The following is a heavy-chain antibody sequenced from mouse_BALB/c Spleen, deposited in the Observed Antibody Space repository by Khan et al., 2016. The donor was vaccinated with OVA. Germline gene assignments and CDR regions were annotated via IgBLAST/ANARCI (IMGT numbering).Heavy chain of an antibody. Sequence: VQLQESGAELAKPGASVKMSCKASGYTFTTYWMHWVKQRPGQGLEWIGYINPTSDYTDYNEKFKDKATLSADKSSSTDYMQLSSLTSEDSAVYYCAGDRVDYWGQGTTLTVSS. CDR2: INPTSDYT. CDR3: AGDRVDY. V-gene: IGHV1-7*01. J-gene: IGHJ2*01. CDR1: GYTFTTYW.